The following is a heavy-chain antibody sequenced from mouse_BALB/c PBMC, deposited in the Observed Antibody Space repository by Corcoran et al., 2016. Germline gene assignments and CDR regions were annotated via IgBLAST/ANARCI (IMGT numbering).Heavy chain of an antibody. D-gene: IGHD1-2*01. V-gene: IGHV1S34*01. CDR3: ARGDTTAHYYAMDY. CDR2: ISCYNGAT. J-gene: IGHJ4*01. Sequence: LVKTGASVKISCKASGYSFTGYYMHWVKQSHGKSLEWIGYISCYNGATSYNQKFKGKATFTVDTSSSPAYMQFNSLTSEDSAVYYCARGDTTAHYYAMDYWCQGTSVTVSS. CDR1: GYSFTGYY.